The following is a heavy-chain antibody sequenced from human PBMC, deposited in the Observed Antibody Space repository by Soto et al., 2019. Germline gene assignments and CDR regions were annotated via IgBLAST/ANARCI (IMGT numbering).Heavy chain of an antibody. J-gene: IGHJ6*02. CDR1: GGTFSSDA. Sequence: SVKVSCKASGGTFSSDAISWVRQAPGQGLEWMGGIIPIFGTANYAQKFQGRVTITADKSTSTAYMELSSLRSEDTAVYYCASGQQQLVLFYYYYGMDVWGQGTTVTVSS. V-gene: IGHV1-69*06. CDR2: IIPIFGTA. CDR3: ASGQQQLVLFYYYYGMDV. D-gene: IGHD6-13*01.